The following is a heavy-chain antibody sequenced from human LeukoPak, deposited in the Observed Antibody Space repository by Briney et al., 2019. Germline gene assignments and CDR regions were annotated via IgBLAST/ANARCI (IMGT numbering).Heavy chain of an antibody. CDR3: ARVLERDRFDP. V-gene: IGHV1-2*02. Sequence: GASVKVSCKASGYTFTGYYMHWVRQAPGQGLEWMGWINPNSGGTNYAQKFQGRVTMTRDTSISTAYMELSSLRSEDTAVYYCARVLERDRFDPWGQGTLVTVSS. D-gene: IGHD1-1*01. CDR1: GYTFTGYY. J-gene: IGHJ5*02. CDR2: INPNSGGT.